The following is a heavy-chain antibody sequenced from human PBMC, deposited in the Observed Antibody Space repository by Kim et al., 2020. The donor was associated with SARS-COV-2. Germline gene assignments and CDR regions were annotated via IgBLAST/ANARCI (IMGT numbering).Heavy chain of an antibody. CDR3: ALISRRGSGWNDFDY. J-gene: IGHJ4*02. Sequence: DSVKGRFTISRDNSKNTLYLQMNSLRAEDTAVYYCALISRRGSGWNDFDYWGQGTLVTVSS. V-gene: IGHV3-23*01. D-gene: IGHD6-19*01.